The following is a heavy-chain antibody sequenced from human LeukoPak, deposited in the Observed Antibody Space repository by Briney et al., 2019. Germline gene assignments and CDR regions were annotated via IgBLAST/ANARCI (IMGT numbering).Heavy chain of an antibody. CDR1: GGNFRNYA. J-gene: IGHJ4*02. CDR2: IIPMFDTQ. CDR3: ARDEYCSGGSCYSPLY. Sequence: SVNVSCKASGGNFRNYAVSWVRQASGQGLEWMGRIIPMFDTQNHAQKFQGRVTIFADKSTSTVYMDLNSLTSDDTAVYYCARDEYCSGGSCYSPLYWGQGTLVTVSS. D-gene: IGHD2-15*01. V-gene: IGHV1-69*06.